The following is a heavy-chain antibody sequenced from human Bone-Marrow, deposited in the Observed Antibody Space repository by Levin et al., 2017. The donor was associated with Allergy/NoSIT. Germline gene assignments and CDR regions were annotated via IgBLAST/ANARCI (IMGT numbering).Heavy chain of an antibody. J-gene: IGHJ4*02. V-gene: IGHV4-39*01. CDR3: TLGRQLANFDH. CDR1: GGSISSSKYY. Sequence: SETLSLNCSVSGGSISSSKYYWGWVRQPPGKGLEWIGTISYSGSTFYNPSLKSRLTISLDTSDNQFSLKLTSMTAADTAVYHCTLGRQLANFDHWGQGALVTVSS. D-gene: IGHD6-13*01. CDR2: ISYSGST.